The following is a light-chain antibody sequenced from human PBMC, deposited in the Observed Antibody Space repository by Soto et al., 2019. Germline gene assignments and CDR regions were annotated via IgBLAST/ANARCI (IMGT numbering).Light chain of an antibody. CDR3: QRGNRFPLT. CDR1: QGIGSW. Sequence: DLPMTQSPSSVSASVGDRVTITCRASQGIGSWLGWYQQKPGKAPKLLSYAAASLQSGVPSHFSATWSGTEVTLASGSLPAEDLATYFCQRGNRFPLTFGGGTKVDLK. CDR2: AAA. V-gene: IGKV1-12*01. J-gene: IGKJ3*01.